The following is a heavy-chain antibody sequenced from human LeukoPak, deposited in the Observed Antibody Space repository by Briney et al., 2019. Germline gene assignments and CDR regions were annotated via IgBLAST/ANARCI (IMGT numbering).Heavy chain of an antibody. CDR2: ISAYNGNT. CDR1: GYTFTSYG. CDR3: ARDWQVTTAPKYYYYGMEV. J-gene: IGHJ6*02. Sequence: ASVKVSCKASGYTFTSYGISWVRQALGQGLEWMGWISAYNGNTNYAQKLQGRVTMTTDTSTSTAYMELRSLRSDDTAVYYCARDWQVTTAPKYYYYGMEVWGQGTTVTVSS. V-gene: IGHV1-18*01. D-gene: IGHD1-1*01.